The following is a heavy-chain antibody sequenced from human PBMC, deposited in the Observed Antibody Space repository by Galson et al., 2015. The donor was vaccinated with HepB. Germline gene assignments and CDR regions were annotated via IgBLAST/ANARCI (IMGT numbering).Heavy chain of an antibody. J-gene: IGHJ6*01. CDR2: VSSTTTHI. V-gene: IGHV3-21*01. Sequence: SLRLSCAASGFTLRTYTMNWVRQAPGKGLEWVSSVSSTTTHIYFADSVKGRFIISRDNAKNSLYLQMNSLRVEDTGVYYCARDLKLRAVATGYYYYSGMDVWGQGTTVTVSS. D-gene: IGHD6-19*01. CDR1: GFTLRTYT. CDR3: ARDLKLRAVATGYYYYSGMDV.